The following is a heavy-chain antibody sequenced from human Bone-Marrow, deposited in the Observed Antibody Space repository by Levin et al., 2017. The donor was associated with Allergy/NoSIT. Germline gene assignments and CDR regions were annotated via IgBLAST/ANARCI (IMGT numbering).Heavy chain of an antibody. V-gene: IGHV5-10-1*01. CDR3: ARLDCSSTSCYEGEDAFDI. Sequence: GESLKISCKGSGYSFTSYWISWVRQMPGKGLEWMGRIDPSDSYTNYSPSFQGHVTISADKSISTAYLQWSSLKASDTAMYYCARLDCSSTSCYEGEDAFDIWGQGTMVTVSS. J-gene: IGHJ3*02. CDR2: IDPSDSYT. CDR1: GYSFTSYW. D-gene: IGHD2-2*01.